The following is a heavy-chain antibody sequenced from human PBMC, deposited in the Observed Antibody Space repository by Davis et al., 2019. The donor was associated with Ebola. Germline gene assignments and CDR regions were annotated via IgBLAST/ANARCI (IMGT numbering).Heavy chain of an antibody. CDR1: GDTLGTYG. CDR2: IIPMFGTV. D-gene: IGHD6-19*01. CDR3: AKSVPGLEGWFDP. V-gene: IGHV1-69*06. J-gene: IGHJ5*02. Sequence: SVTVSCKASGDTLGTYGLNWVRQAPGQGLEWMGGIIPMFGTVSYAQKFQGRVTIIADKSTSTAYMELTSLISEDTATYYCAKSVPGLEGWFDPWGQGTLVTVSS.